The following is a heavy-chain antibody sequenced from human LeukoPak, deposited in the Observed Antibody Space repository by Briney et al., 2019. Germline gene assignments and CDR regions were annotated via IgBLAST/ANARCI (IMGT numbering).Heavy chain of an antibody. CDR1: GGSFSGYY. V-gene: IGHV4-34*01. J-gene: IGHJ4*02. CDR3: ARGGRITMIVVVRPFDY. CDR2: INHSGST. D-gene: IGHD3-22*01. Sequence: SETLSLTCAVYGGSFSGYYWSWIRQPPGKGLEWIGEINHSGSTNYNPSLKSRVTISVDTSKNQFSLRLSSVTAADTAVYYCARGGRITMIVVVRPFDYWGQGTLVTVSS.